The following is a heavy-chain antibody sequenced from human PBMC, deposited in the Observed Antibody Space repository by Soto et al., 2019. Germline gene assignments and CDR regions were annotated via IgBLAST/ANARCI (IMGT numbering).Heavy chain of an antibody. V-gene: IGHV4-61*01. CDR3: ARVGFYYDSSGYHTPFDY. CDR1: GGSVSSGSYY. J-gene: IGHJ4*02. D-gene: IGHD3-22*01. CDR2: IYYSGST. Sequence: PSETLSLTCTVSGGSVSSGSYYWSWIRQPPGKGLEWIGYIYYSGSTNYNPSLKSRVTISVDTSKNRFSLKLSSVTAADTAVYYCARVGFYYDSSGYHTPFDYWGQGTLVTVSS.